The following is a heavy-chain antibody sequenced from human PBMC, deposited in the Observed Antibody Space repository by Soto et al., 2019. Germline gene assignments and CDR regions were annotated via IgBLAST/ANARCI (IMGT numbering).Heavy chain of an antibody. Sequence: QAQLEQSGAEVKKPGASVKVSCKSSGYTFSTSGISWVRQAPGQGLEWMGWISTYNGDANYAQRFQGRVTMTTDTSTSTTFMELRSLRSDDTAVYYCASEGPRPYYHYGMDVWGQGTTVTVSS. CDR3: ASEGPRPYYHYGMDV. D-gene: IGHD6-6*01. V-gene: IGHV1-18*01. CDR2: ISTYNGDA. CDR1: GYTFSTSG. J-gene: IGHJ6*02.